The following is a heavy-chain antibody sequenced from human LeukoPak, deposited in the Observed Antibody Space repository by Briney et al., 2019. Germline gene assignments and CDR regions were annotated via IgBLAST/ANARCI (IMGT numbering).Heavy chain of an antibody. Sequence: PGGSLRLSCAASGFTFSSYAMSWVRQAPGKGLEWVSAISGSGGSTYYADSVKGRFTISRDNSKSTLYLQMNSLRAEDTAVYYCAKDPPLWSRAFYHYYGMDVWGQGTTVTVSS. J-gene: IGHJ6*02. CDR1: GFTFSSYA. CDR3: AKDPPLWSRAFYHYYGMDV. CDR2: ISGSGGST. V-gene: IGHV3-23*01. D-gene: IGHD3-10*01.